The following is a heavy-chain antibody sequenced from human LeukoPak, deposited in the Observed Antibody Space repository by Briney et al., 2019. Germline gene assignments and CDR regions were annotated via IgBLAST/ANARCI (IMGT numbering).Heavy chain of an antibody. J-gene: IGHJ4*02. CDR3: ARVGEYGSGSYYPDY. D-gene: IGHD3-10*01. CDR2: IYYSGST. V-gene: IGHV4-38-2*02. Sequence: PSETLSLTCTVSGYSISSGYYWGWIRQPPGKGLEWIGSIYYSGSTYYNPSLKSRVTISVDTSKNQFSLKLSSVTAADTAVYYCARVGEYGSGSYYPDYWGQGTLVTVSS. CDR1: GYSISSGYY.